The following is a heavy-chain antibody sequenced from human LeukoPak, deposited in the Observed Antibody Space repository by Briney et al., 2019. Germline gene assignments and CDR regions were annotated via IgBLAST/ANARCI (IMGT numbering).Heavy chain of an antibody. J-gene: IGHJ3*02. CDR3: ARAIHLVGAFDI. CDR1: GFTFSDFW. V-gene: IGHV3-74*01. D-gene: IGHD1-26*01. CDR2: INNDGSNR. Sequence: PGGSLRLSCAASGFTFSDFWMHWVRQAPGKGLVWVSRINNDGSNRGYVGSVKGRFTISRDNAKNTLYLQMNSLRAEDTAVYYCARAIHLVGAFDIWDQGTMVTVSS.